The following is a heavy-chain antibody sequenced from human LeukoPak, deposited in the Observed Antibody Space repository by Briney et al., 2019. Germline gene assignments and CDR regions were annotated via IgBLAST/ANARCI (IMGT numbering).Heavy chain of an antibody. J-gene: IGHJ4*02. D-gene: IGHD3-3*01. V-gene: IGHV3-23*01. CDR3: AKDGGNYDFWSGYFVGPYFDY. Sequence: GGSLRLSCAASGFTFSSYAMSWVRQAPGKGLEWVSAISGSGGSTYYADSVKGRFTISRDNSKNTLYLQMNSLRAEDTAVYYCAKDGGNYDFWSGYFVGPYFDYWGQGTLVTVSS. CDR1: GFTFSSYA. CDR2: ISGSGGST.